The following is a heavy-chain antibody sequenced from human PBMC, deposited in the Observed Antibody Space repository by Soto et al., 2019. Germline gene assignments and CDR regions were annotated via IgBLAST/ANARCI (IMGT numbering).Heavy chain of an antibody. CDR3: ASGPYDYVWGSDPPHFDY. CDR2: ISSSGSTI. CDR1: GFTFSDYY. D-gene: IGHD3-16*02. J-gene: IGHJ4*02. Sequence: QVQLVESGGGLVKPGGSLRLSCAASGFTFSDYYMSWIRQAPGKGLEWVSYISSSGSTIYYADSVKGRFTISRDNAKNSRYLQMNSLRAEDTAVYYCASGPYDYVWGSDPPHFDYWGQGTLVTVSS. V-gene: IGHV3-11*01.